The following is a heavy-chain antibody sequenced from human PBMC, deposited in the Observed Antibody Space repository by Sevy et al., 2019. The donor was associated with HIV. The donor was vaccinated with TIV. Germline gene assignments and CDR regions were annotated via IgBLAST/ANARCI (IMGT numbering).Heavy chain of an antibody. J-gene: IGHJ4*02. Sequence: GGSLRLSCAASGLTLSYAWMNWVRQAPGKGLEGVGHIKSESDGGTTDFATPVKGRFIISRDDSKNTLYLQMNSLKTGDTALYYCTARNFDFWGRGTLVTVSS. V-gene: IGHV3-15*07. CDR3: TARNFDF. CDR1: GLTLSYAW. CDR2: IKSESDGGTT.